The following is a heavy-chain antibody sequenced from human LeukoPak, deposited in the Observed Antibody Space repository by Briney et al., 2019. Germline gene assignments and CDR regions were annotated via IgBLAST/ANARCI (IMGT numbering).Heavy chain of an antibody. CDR1: GGSISSSY. J-gene: IGHJ4*02. CDR3: VRGAGEIPNFDY. V-gene: IGHV4-59*01. D-gene: IGHD3-10*01. CDR2: IFYSGST. Sequence: SETLSLTCTVSGGSISSSYWSWIRQPPGKGLEWIGYIFYSGSTNSNPSLKSRVTISIDTSKNQFSLKVSSVTAADTAVYYCVRGAGEIPNFDYWGQGTLVTVSS.